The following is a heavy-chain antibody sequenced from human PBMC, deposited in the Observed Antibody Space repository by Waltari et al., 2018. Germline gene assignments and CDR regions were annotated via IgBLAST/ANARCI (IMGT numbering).Heavy chain of an antibody. J-gene: IGHJ4*02. D-gene: IGHD6-13*01. Sequence: EVQLVESGGGLVQPGGSLRLSCAASGFNFSSYSMNWVRQAPGKGLKWVSYISSSSSTRYYAASVKGLSTISRDNAKNSLYLQMNSLRAEDTAVYYCAREGGSSSWVDYWGQGTLVTVSS. CDR2: ISSSSSTR. V-gene: IGHV3-48*04. CDR1: GFNFSSYS. CDR3: AREGGSSSWVDY.